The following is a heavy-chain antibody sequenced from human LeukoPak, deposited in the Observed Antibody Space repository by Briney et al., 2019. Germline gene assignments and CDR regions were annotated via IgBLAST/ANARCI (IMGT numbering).Heavy chain of an antibody. D-gene: IGHD3-3*01. CDR2: IYYSGST. J-gene: IGHJ4*02. CDR3: ARGGFSLTIDY. V-gene: IGHV4-59*01. Sequence: SETLSLTCAVYGGSFSGYYWSWIRQPPGKGLEWIGYIYYSGSTNYNPSLKSRVTISVDTSKNQFSLKLSSVTAADTAVYYCARGGFSLTIDYWGQGTLVTVSS. CDR1: GGSFSGYY.